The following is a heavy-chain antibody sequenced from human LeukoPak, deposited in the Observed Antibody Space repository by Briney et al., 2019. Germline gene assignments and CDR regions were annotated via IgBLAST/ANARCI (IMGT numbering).Heavy chain of an antibody. V-gene: IGHV3-69-1*01. CDR2: ISSGSSAI. Sequence: SGGSLTLSCAASEFTVSVNYMSWVRQAPGKGLEWVSIISSGSSAIFSADALKGRFTISRDDAKNLLYLDMNSLRAEDTAVYYCARGHTAVTRHFDFWGQGTLVTVSS. CDR1: EFTVSVNY. J-gene: IGHJ4*02. CDR3: ARGHTAVTRHFDF. D-gene: IGHD4-17*01.